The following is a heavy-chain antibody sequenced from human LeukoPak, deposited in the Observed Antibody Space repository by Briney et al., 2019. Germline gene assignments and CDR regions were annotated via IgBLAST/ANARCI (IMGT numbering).Heavy chain of an antibody. V-gene: IGHV1-2*02. Sequence: ASVKVSCKASGYTFTGYYMHWVRQAPGQGLGWMGWINPKSGGTVYAQKFQGRVTMTRDTSSSTAYMELSRLRFDDTVVYYCARGPRITIFGVVMANDAFDIWGQGTMVTVSS. CDR2: INPKSGGT. CDR1: GYTFTGYY. J-gene: IGHJ3*02. CDR3: ARGPRITIFGVVMANDAFDI. D-gene: IGHD3-3*01.